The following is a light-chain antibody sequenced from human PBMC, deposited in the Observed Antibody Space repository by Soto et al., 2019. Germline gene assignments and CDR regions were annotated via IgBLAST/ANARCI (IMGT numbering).Light chain of an antibody. J-gene: IGLJ2*01. CDR2: EVS. CDR1: SSDVGGYNY. V-gene: IGLV2-8*01. CDR3: SSYAGSNTVV. Sequence: QSALTQPPSASGSPGQSVTISCTGTSSDVGGYNYVSWYQQHPGKAPKLMIYEVSKRPSGVPDRFSGSKSGNTASLTVSGLQAEDVADYYCSSYAGSNTVVFGGGTNLTVL.